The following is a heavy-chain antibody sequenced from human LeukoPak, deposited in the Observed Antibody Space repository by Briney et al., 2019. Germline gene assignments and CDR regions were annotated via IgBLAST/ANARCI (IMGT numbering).Heavy chain of an antibody. V-gene: IGHV4-4*07. J-gene: IGHJ4*02. D-gene: IGHD6-13*01. CDR1: GGSISSYY. CDR2: IYTSGST. Sequence: PSETLSLTCTVSGGSISSYYWSWIRQSAGKGLEWIGRIYTSGSTNYNPSLKSRVTMSVDTSKNQFSPKLSSVTAADTAVYCCARDGQAATGYYFDYWGQGTLVTVSS. CDR3: ARDGQAATGYYFDY.